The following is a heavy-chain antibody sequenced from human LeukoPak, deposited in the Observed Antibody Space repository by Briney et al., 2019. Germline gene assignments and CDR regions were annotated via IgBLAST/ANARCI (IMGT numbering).Heavy chain of an antibody. CDR2: ISSSSSYM. J-gene: IGHJ3*02. CDR1: GFTFSSYS. Sequence: GGSLRLSCAASGFTFSSYSMNWVRQAPGKGLEWVSSISSSSSYMYYADSVKGRFTISRDNAKNSLYLQMNSLRAEDTAVYYCARKGDGYCSSTSCVDAFDIWGQGTMVTVSS. V-gene: IGHV3-21*01. D-gene: IGHD2-2*01. CDR3: ARKGDGYCSSTSCVDAFDI.